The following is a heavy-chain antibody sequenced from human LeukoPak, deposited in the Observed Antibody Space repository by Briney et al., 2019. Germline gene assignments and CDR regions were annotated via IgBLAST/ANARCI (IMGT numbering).Heavy chain of an antibody. CDR3: AKNMVRGEENYFDY. CDR1: GFTFTTYR. V-gene: IGHV3-7*01. D-gene: IGHD3-10*01. J-gene: IGHJ4*02. CDR2: IKQDGSEK. Sequence: GGSLRLSCAASGFTFTTYRMTWVRQAPGKGLEWVATIKQDGSEKYYVDSVKGRFTISRDYAKKSLFLQMNSLRAEDTAVYSCAKNMVRGEENYFDYWGQGTLVTVSS.